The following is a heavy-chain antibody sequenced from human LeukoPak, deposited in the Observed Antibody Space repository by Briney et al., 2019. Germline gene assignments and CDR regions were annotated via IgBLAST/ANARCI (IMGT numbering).Heavy chain of an antibody. CDR3: AGGLVPAAKDF. D-gene: IGHD2-2*01. V-gene: IGHV3-30*09. J-gene: IGHJ4*02. CDR2: ISFDGRRD. CDR1: RFTFSNYA. Sequence: GGSLRLSCTASRFTFSNYAMHWVRQAPGKGLEWLAVISFDGRRDYYADSVKGRFAISRDSSKNTLFLQMNSLRPEDTAVYYCAGGLVPAAKDFWGQGTLVTVSS.